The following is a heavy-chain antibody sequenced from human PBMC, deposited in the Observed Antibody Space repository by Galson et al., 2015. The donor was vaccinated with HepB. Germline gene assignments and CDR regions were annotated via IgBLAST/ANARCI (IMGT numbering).Heavy chain of an antibody. CDR3: AKGTERRLTTMTSHNYLDH. Sequence: SLRLSCAASGFAFGTHSMTWVRQAPGKGLQWVSTITAGGRTTYAESVTGRFTVSSDNSNNGVYLQMNSLTVADTAIYYCAKGTERRLTTMTSHNYLDHWGRGALVTVSS. D-gene: IGHD2-2*01. CDR1: GFAFGTHS. CDR2: ITAGGRT. V-gene: IGHV3-23*01. J-gene: IGHJ4*02.